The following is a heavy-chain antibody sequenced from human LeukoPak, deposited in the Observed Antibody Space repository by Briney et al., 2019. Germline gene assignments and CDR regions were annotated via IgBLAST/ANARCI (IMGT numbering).Heavy chain of an antibody. D-gene: IGHD3-10*01. V-gene: IGHV3-53*01. CDR1: GFTVSSNY. Sequence: GGSLRLSCAASGFTVSSNYMSWVRQAPGKGLEWVSVIYSGGSTYYADSVKGRFTISRDNSKNTLYLQMNSLRAEDTAVYYCARSPWVRGVIIFGMDVWGQGTTVTVSS. CDR3: ARSPWVRGVIIFGMDV. J-gene: IGHJ6*02. CDR2: IYSGGST.